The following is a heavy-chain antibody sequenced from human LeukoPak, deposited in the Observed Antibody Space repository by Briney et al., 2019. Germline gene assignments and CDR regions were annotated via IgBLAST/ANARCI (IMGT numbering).Heavy chain of an antibody. CDR2: INTNTGNP. D-gene: IGHD3-22*01. V-gene: IGHV7-4-1*02. Sequence: ASVKVSCKASGYTFTSYAMNWVRQAPGQGLEWMGWINTNTGNPTYAQGFTGRFVFSLDTSVSTAYLQISSLEAEDTAVYYCAREVIVVDPDAFDIWGQGTMVTVSS. CDR1: GYTFTSYA. J-gene: IGHJ3*02. CDR3: AREVIVVDPDAFDI.